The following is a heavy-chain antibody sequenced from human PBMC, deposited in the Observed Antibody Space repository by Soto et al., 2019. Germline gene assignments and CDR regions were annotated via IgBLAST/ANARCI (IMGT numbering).Heavy chain of an antibody. V-gene: IGHV4-39*01. CDR2: ISHSGSP. J-gene: IGHJ5*02. Sequence: QLQLHESGPGLVKPSETVSLICSFSGDSIITSSYFWAWIRQPPGKGLGWIAMISHSGSPYYHPSLKSRLTTSVDTSNHQFSLHLASVTVADTAVYYWAGHKDLEDWLDPWGQGALVTVSS. D-gene: IGHD1-1*01. CDR3: AGHKDLEDWLDP. CDR1: GDSIITSSYF.